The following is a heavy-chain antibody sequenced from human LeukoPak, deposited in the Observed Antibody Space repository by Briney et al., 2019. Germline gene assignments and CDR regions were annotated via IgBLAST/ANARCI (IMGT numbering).Heavy chain of an antibody. V-gene: IGHV1-24*01. CDR1: GYSLLEVA. CDR2: FDPEDGEDGET. J-gene: IGHJ4*02. D-gene: IGHD1-1*01. Sequence: ASVTVSCKVSGYSLLEVAMHWVRQAPGKGLEWVGSFDPEDGEDGETHYAQKFQGRVTMTEDASTDTAYMVLNSLRSEDTAVYYCAMTDRYAGRPFDYWGQGTLVTVSS. CDR3: AMTDRYAGRPFDY.